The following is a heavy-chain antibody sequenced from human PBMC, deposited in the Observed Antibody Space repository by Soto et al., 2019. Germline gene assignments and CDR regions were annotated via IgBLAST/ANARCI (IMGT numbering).Heavy chain of an antibody. J-gene: IGHJ4*02. CDR3: GRVSGYYFLDF. D-gene: IGHD5-12*01. CDR2: INAGNGNT. CDR1: GYTFTNYA. Sequence: ASVKVSCKASGYTFTNYAMHWVRQAPGQRLEWMGWINAGNGNTKYSQKFQGRVTITSDTSASTAYMELSSLRSEDTAVYYCGRVSGYYFLDFCGQGTLVTVSS. V-gene: IGHV1-3*01.